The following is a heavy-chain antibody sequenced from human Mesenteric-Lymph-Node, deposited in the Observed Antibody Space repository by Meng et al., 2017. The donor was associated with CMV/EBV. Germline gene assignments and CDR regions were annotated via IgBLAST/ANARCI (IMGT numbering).Heavy chain of an antibody. Sequence: ASGFRFSDSAMHWVRQAPGKGLEWVVLISYDGSNKYYTDAVKGRFTISRDNSKNTLYLQMDNLRADDAAVYYCARDRGLRSYYFDYWGQGTLVTVSS. CDR1: GFRFSDSA. V-gene: IGHV3-30-3*01. J-gene: IGHJ4*02. CDR2: ISYDGSNK. D-gene: IGHD4-17*01. CDR3: ARDRGLRSYYFDY.